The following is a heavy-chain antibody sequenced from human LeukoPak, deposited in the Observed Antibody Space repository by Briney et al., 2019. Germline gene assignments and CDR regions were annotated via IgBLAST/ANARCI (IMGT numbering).Heavy chain of an antibody. V-gene: IGHV3-23*01. J-gene: IGHJ3*01. Sequence: TGGSLKLSCAAPEFTFSRYAMTWVRQAPGKGLEWVSSITSRDGSTSYADSVKGRFTVSRDNSKNTLYLQMNYLRVEDTAVYYCARDPNGDYLGAFDFWGQGTLVTVSS. D-gene: IGHD4-17*01. CDR1: EFTFSRYA. CDR3: ARDPNGDYLGAFDF. CDR2: ITSRDGST.